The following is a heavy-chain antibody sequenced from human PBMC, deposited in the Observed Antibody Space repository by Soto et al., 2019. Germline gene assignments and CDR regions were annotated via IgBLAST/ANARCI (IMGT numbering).Heavy chain of an antibody. V-gene: IGHV1-3*01. CDR1: GKTFSSYA. D-gene: IGHD3-3*01. CDR3: AEDDFWSGGLDP. Sequence: QVHLVQSGAEVKSPGASVNVSCKASGKTFSSYAMHWVRQAPGQRLEWMGWINGANGDTRSSRSFQDRLSITWDTSATTVHMDLRSLRSEDTAVYYCAEDDFWSGGLDPWGQGTLIIVSS. CDR2: INGANGDT. J-gene: IGHJ5*02.